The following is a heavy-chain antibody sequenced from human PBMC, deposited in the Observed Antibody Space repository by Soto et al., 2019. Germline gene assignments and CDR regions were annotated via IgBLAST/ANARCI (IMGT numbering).Heavy chain of an antibody. Sequence: GASVEVSCKASRGTFSSYSISWVRQAPGQGLEWMGGIIPIFGTANYAQKFQGRVTITADESTSTAYMELSSLRSEDTAVYYCARPTTVTTRYYYYGMDVWGQGTTVTVSS. V-gene: IGHV1-69*13. CDR1: RGTFSSYS. J-gene: IGHJ6*02. CDR2: IIPIFGTA. D-gene: IGHD4-17*01. CDR3: ARPTTVTTRYYYYGMDV.